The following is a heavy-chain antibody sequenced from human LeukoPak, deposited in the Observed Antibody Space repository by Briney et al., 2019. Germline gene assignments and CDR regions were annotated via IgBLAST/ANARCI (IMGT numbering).Heavy chain of an antibody. D-gene: IGHD2-8*01. J-gene: IGHJ4*02. CDR2: INPNSGGT. V-gene: IGHV1-2*02. Sequence: GASVKVSCKASGYTFTGYYMHWVRQAPGQGLEWMGWINPNSGGTNYAQKFQGRVTMTRDTSIATAYMELSSLRYDDTAVYYCARDRDGVRSDLDSWGQGTLVTVSS. CDR1: GYTFTGYY. CDR3: ARDRDGVRSDLDS.